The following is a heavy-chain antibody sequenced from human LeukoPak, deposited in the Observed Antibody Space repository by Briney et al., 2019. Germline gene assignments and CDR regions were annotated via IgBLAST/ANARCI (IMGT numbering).Heavy chain of an antibody. D-gene: IGHD1-1*01. Sequence: PGRSLRLSCAASGFTFDDYAMHWVRQAPGKGLEWVSGISWNSGSIGYADSVKGRFTISRDNAKDSLYLQMNSLRAEDTALYYCAKDKGTHYYYYYYMDVWGKGTTVTVSS. J-gene: IGHJ6*03. CDR1: GFTFDDYA. CDR2: ISWNSGSI. V-gene: IGHV3-9*01. CDR3: AKDKGTHYYYYYYMDV.